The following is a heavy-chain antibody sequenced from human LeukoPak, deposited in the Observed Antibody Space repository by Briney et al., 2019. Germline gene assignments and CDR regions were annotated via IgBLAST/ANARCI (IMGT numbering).Heavy chain of an antibody. CDR1: GFTFSSYA. D-gene: IGHD2-21*01. V-gene: IGHV3-64*01. CDR3: AAEIPPFDY. CDR2: ISSNGGST. J-gene: IGHJ4*02. Sequence: GGSLRLSCAASGFTFSSYAMHWVRQAPGKGLEYVSAISSNGGSTYYANSVKGRFTISRDNSKNTLYLQMGSLRAEDMAVYYCAAEIPPFDYWGQGTLVTVSS.